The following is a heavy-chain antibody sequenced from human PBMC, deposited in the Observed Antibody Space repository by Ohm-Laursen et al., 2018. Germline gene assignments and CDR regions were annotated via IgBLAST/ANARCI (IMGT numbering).Heavy chain of an antibody. J-gene: IGHJ4*02. V-gene: IGHV3-23*01. CDR3: AKDSITKRGLPLDY. CDR1: GFTFSSYA. Sequence: GSLRLSCAATGFTFSSYAMSWVRQAPGKGLEWVSAIRTSGGSTYYADSVKGRFTISRDNSKNTLYLQMNSLRAEDAAVYYCAKDSITKRGLPLDYWGQGTLVTVSS. CDR2: IRTSGGST. D-gene: IGHD5-24*01.